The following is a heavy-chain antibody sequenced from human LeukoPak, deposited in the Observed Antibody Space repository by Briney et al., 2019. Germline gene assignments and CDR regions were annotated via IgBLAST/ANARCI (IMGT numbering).Heavy chain of an antibody. Sequence: GGTLRLSCAASGFTFSDYYMSWIRQAPGKGPEWVSYISSSGSTIYYADSVKGRFTISRDNAKNSLYLQMNSLRAEDTAVYYCAKGGYDILTEDYMDVWGKGTTVTVSS. D-gene: IGHD3-9*01. V-gene: IGHV3-11*01. CDR3: AKGGYDILTEDYMDV. CDR1: GFTFSDYY. J-gene: IGHJ6*03. CDR2: ISSSGSTI.